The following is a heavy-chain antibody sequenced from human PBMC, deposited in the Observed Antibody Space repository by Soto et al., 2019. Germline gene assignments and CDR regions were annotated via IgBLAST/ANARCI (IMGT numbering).Heavy chain of an antibody. V-gene: IGHV1-3*01. CDR2: ITAGNGNT. Sequence: QVQLVQSGAEVKKPGPSVKVSCKASGYTFTSYAMHWVRQAPGQRPEWMGWITAGNGNTQYSQKFQGRVSNTGDTPARTAYRGLSSPRSEDRVVYYGARVLKAEYWCQGSRVSVSS. CDR1: GYTFTSYA. CDR3: ARVLKAEY. J-gene: IGHJ4*02.